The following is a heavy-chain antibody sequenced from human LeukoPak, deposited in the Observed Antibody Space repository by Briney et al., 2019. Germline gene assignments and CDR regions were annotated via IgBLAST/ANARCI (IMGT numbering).Heavy chain of an antibody. CDR1: GFTFSSYA. J-gene: IGHJ4*02. Sequence: GGSLRLSCAASGFTFSSYAMHWVRQAPGKGLEWVAVISYDGSNKYYADSVKGRFTISRDNSKNTLYLQMNSLRAEDTAVYYCARAGSNYYGSGSYYLTRGYFDYWGQGTLVTVSS. D-gene: IGHD3-10*01. CDR2: ISYDGSNK. V-gene: IGHV3-30-3*01. CDR3: ARAGSNYYGSGSYYLTRGYFDY.